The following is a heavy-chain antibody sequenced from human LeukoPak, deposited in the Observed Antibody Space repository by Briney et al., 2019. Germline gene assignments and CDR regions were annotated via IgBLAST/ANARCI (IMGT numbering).Heavy chain of an antibody. V-gene: IGHV3-21*01. J-gene: IGHJ4*02. Sequence: GGSLRLSCTASGFSFSTYSMNWVRQAPGKGLEWVSFISGSSNYIYYADSMKGRFTISRDNAKNSLYLQMNSLRAEDTAVYYCAREKDTSLAPYFDYWGQGTLVTVSS. CDR2: ISGSSNYI. CDR1: GFSFSTYS. CDR3: AREKDTSLAPYFDY. D-gene: IGHD5-18*01.